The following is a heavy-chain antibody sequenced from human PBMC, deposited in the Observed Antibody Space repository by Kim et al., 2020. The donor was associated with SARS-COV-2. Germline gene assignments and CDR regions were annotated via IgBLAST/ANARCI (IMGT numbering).Heavy chain of an antibody. CDR3: ARGQSSSWRDYAFDI. J-gene: IGHJ3*02. V-gene: IGHV1-2*02. D-gene: IGHD6-13*01. Sequence: QKLQGRVTMNRDTSISTAYMELSRLRSDDTAVYYCARGQSSSWRDYAFDIWGQGTMVTVSS.